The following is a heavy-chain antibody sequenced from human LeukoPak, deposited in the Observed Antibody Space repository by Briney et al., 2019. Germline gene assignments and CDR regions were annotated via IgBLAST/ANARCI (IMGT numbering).Heavy chain of an antibody. V-gene: IGHV4-59*01. J-gene: IGHJ6*02. Sequence: SETLSFTCTVSGGSFSSYYWSWFLQPPGRGLKWLGYLNYSRGSNYNPSLHRRVTISVDTSENQFSLKLSSVTAADTAVYYCARGRYDFWSGYYTAYDGMDVWGQGTTVTVSS. CDR1: GGSFSSYY. D-gene: IGHD3-3*01. CDR2: LNYSRGS. CDR3: ARGRYDFWSGYYTAYDGMDV.